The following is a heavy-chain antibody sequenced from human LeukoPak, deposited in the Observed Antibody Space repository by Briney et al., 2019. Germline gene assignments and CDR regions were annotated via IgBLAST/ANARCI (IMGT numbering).Heavy chain of an antibody. CDR1: GDSVSSHY. V-gene: IGHV4-59*08. Sequence: SETLSLTCSVSGDSVSSHYWSWIRQPPGKGLEWIGYIYYSGSTNYNPSLKSRVTISVDTSKNQFSLKLSSVTAADTAVYYCTRPATVAGAFDIWGQGTVVTVSS. J-gene: IGHJ3*02. D-gene: IGHD4-23*01. CDR2: IYYSGST. CDR3: TRPATVAGAFDI.